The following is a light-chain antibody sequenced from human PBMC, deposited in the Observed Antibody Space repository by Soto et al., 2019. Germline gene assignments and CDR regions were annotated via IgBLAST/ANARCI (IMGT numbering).Light chain of an antibody. V-gene: IGKV3-11*01. CDR2: DAS. CDR3: QQRYDWLT. J-gene: IGKJ4*01. Sequence: VLTQSPATLSLSPVERATLSCRVSHSVSTYLAWYQQKPAQAPRLLIYDASNRATGIPARFSGSGSGTDFTLTISSLEPEDSAVYYCQQRYDWLTFGGGTKVEIK. CDR1: HSVSTY.